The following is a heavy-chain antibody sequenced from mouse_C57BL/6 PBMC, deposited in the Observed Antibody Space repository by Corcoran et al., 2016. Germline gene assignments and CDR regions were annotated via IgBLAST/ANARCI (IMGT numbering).Heavy chain of an antibody. J-gene: IGHJ3*01. CDR3: ARDPAWDGVAY. CDR1: RYTFTTYG. V-gene: IGHV9-3*01. CDR2: INTYSGVP. Sequence: QIQFVQSGPELKKTGATVKISCKASRYTFTTYGMRWVKQAPGKGLKWMGWINTYSGVPTYADDFKGRFAFSLETSASTAYLQINNLKNEDTATYFCARDPAWDGVAYWGQGTLVTVSA. D-gene: IGHD4-1*01.